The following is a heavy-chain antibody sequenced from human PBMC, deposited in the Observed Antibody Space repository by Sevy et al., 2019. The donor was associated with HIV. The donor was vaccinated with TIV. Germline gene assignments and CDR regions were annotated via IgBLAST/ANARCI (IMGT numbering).Heavy chain of an antibody. J-gene: IGHJ4*02. V-gene: IGHV3-30-3*01. CDR1: GFTFSSSA. CDR3: ARDGIAARLGLDY. Sequence: GGYLRLSCAASGFTFSSSAMHCVRQAPGKGLEWVALISYDASNIFYADSVKGRFTISRDNSKNTLYLQMNSLRVEDTAVYYCARDGIAARLGLDYWGQGTLVTVSS. D-gene: IGHD6-6*01. CDR2: ISYDASNI.